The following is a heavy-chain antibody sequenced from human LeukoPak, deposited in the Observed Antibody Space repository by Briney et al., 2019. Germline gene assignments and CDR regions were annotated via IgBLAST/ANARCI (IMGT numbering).Heavy chain of an antibody. CDR1: GDSVSSNSAA. CDR3: ARLTSMIVPPPWYLVGGYFDY. J-gene: IGHJ4*02. D-gene: IGHD3-22*01. V-gene: IGHV6-1*01. Sequence: SQTLSLTCAISGDSVSSNSAAWTWIRQSPSRGLEWLGRTYYRYKWYNDYAVSVKSRITINPDTSKNQFSLKLSSVTAADTAVYYCARLTSMIVPPPWYLVGGYFDYWGQGTLVTVSS. CDR2: TYYRYKWYN.